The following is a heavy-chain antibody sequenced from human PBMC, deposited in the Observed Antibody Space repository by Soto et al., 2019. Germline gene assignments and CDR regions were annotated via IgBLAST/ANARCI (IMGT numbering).Heavy chain of an antibody. CDR3: ARWVRGLTAYGMDV. CDR1: GFTFSDYY. Sequence: GGFLRLSCAASGFTFSDYYMSWIRQAPGKGLECISYISSTSVYTNNVDSVKGRFTISRDNAKNSLFLQMNSLRVEDTAVYYCARWVRGLTAYGMDVWGKGTTVTVSS. V-gene: IGHV3-11*06. D-gene: IGHD3-10*01. J-gene: IGHJ6*04. CDR2: ISSTSVYT.